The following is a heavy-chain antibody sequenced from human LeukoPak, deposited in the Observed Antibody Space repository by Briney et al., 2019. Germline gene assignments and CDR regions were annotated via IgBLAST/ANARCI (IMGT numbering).Heavy chain of an antibody. CDR1: GGSISTYY. Sequence: SETLSLTFTVSGGSISTYYWSWLRQPPGKGLEWIGLIYYTGPTNYNPSLKSRVTISVDASKNQFSLKLSSVTAADTAVYYCARSGYSNFDYWGQGTLVTVSS. CDR3: ARSGYSNFDY. V-gene: IGHV4-59*08. D-gene: IGHD3-3*01. CDR2: IYYTGPT. J-gene: IGHJ4*02.